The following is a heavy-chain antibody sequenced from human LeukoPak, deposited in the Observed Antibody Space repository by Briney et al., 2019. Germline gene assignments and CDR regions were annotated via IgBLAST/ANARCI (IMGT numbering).Heavy chain of an antibody. CDR1: GFTFSSYA. CDR2: ISGSGGST. D-gene: IGHD6-13*01. Sequence: PGGSLRLSCAASGFTFSSYAMSWVRQAPGKGLEWVSAISGSGGSTYYADSVKGRFTISRDNSKNTLYLQMNSLRAEDTAVYYCAKDTGKGIADYYGMDVWGQGTTVTVSS. J-gene: IGHJ6*02. CDR3: AKDTGKGIADYYGMDV. V-gene: IGHV3-23*01.